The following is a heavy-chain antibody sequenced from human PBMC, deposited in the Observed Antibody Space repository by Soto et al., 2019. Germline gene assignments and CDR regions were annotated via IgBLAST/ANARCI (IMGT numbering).Heavy chain of an antibody. CDR3: TTPVVGATREDYYYYGMDV. V-gene: IGHV3-74*01. J-gene: IGHJ6*02. Sequence: GGSLRLSCAASGFTFSSYWMHWVRQAPGKGLVWVSRINSDGSSTSYADSVKGRFTISRDNAKNTLYLQMNSLKTEDTAVYYCTTPVVGATREDYYYYGMDVWGQRTTVTVSS. D-gene: IGHD1-26*01. CDR2: INSDGSST. CDR1: GFTFSSYW.